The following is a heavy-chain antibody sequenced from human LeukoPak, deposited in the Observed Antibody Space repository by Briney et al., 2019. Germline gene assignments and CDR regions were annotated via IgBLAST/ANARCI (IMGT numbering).Heavy chain of an antibody. D-gene: IGHD6-6*01. V-gene: IGHV4-4*02. CDR1: GGSISSSNW. CDR2: IHYSGNT. CDR3: AREGLYSSSSYFDF. Sequence: SGTLSLTCAVSGGSISSSNWWSWVRQPPGKGLEWIGYIHYSGNTNYNPSLRSRVTMSLDTSKNHFSLTLSSVTAADTAVYYCAREGLYSSSSYFDFWGQGTLVTVSS. J-gene: IGHJ4*02.